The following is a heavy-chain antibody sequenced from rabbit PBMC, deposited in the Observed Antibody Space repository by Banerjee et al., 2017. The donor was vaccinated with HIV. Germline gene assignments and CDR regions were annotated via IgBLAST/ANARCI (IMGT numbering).Heavy chain of an antibody. CDR2: IYTGSGST. V-gene: IGHV1S45*01. CDR3: ARYTNNGGFNL. CDR1: GFDLSGYYY. Sequence: EQLEESGGGPVKPEGSPTPTCKASGFDLSGYYYMCWVRQAPGKGLEWIGCIYTGSGSTYYASWAKGRFTISKTSSTTVTLQMTSLTAADTATYFCARYTNNGGFNLWGPGTLVTVS. J-gene: IGHJ4*01. D-gene: IGHD1-1*01.